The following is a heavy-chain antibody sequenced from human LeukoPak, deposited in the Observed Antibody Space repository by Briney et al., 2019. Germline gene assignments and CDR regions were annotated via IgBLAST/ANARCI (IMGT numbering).Heavy chain of an antibody. D-gene: IGHD6-13*01. J-gene: IGHJ4*02. CDR1: GFTFSSYA. V-gene: IGHV3-64*01. CDR2: ISSNGGST. CDR3: AKDSLDYAGIAAPCY. Sequence: GGSLRLSCAASGFTFSSYAMHWVRQAPGKGLEFVSAISSNGGSTYYANSVKGRFTISRDNSKNTLYLQMNSLRAEDTAVYYCAKDSLDYAGIAAPCYWGQGTLVTVSS.